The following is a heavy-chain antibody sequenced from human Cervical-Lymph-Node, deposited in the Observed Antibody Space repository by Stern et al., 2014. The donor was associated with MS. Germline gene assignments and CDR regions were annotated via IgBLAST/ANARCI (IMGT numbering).Heavy chain of an antibody. Sequence: QVQLQESGPGLVKPSETLSLTCTVSGYSISSGYYWGWIRQPPGKGLEWMGSIYHSGSTYYKPSLKSRVTISVDTSKNPFPLKLSSVTAADTAVYYCARGHKSSWYDYWGQGTLVTVSS. CDR1: GYSISSGYY. V-gene: IGHV4-38-2*02. J-gene: IGHJ4*02. CDR2: IYHSGST. CDR3: ARGHKSSWYDY. D-gene: IGHD6-13*01.